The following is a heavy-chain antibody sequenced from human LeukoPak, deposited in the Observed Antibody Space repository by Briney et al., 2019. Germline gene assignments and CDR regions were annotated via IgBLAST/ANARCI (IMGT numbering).Heavy chain of an antibody. Sequence: ASVKVSCKVSGYTLTELSMHRVRQAPGKGLEWMGGFDPEDGETIYAQKFQGRVTMTEDTSTDTAYMELSSLRSEDTAVYYCATTGTYSSSWPYYFDYWGQGTLVTVSS. CDR3: ATTGTYSSSWPYYFDY. CDR1: GYTLTELS. V-gene: IGHV1-24*01. D-gene: IGHD6-13*01. J-gene: IGHJ4*02. CDR2: FDPEDGET.